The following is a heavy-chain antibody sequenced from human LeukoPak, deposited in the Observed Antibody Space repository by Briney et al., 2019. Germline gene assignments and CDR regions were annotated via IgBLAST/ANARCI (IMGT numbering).Heavy chain of an antibody. CDR3: AREYSGSYKDY. D-gene: IGHD1-26*01. CDR1: GFTLSHYT. J-gene: IGHJ4*02. Sequence: PGGSLRLSCAASGFTLSHYTMHWVRQAPGQGLDWVAGISYDGSNQYYADSVKGRFTISRDNSKNTLYLQMNSLRAEDTAVYYCAREYSGSYKDYWGQGTLVTVSS. CDR2: ISYDGSNQ. V-gene: IGHV3-30-3*01.